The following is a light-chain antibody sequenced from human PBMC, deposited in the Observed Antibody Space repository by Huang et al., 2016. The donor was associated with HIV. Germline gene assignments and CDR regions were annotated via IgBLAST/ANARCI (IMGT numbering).Light chain of an antibody. CDR2: DAS. CDR3: QQYGSSSYT. CDR1: QSVSSRY. Sequence: EIVLPQSPASLSLSPGERAMLSSGASQSVSSRYLAWFQHRPGLPPRLLIYDASVRAPGIPARFSGGGSGTDFTLTISRLEPEDFAVYYCQQYGSSSYTFGQGTKLEIK. V-gene: IGKV3D-20*01. J-gene: IGKJ2*01.